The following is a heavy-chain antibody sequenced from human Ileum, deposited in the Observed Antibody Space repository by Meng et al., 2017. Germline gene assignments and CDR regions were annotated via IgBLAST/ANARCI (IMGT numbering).Heavy chain of an antibody. CDR1: GGSFSCYY. CDR3: ARTSGWFYS. CDR2: INHSGST. V-gene: IGHV4-34*01. Sequence: QVQLPQWGAGLLKPSETLSLTCAVYGGSFSCYYWSWIRQPPGKGLEWIGEINHSGSTNYNPSLKSRVTISVDTSKNQFSLKLSSVTAADTAVYYCARTSGWFYSWGQGTLVTVSS. D-gene: IGHD1-26*01. J-gene: IGHJ5*01.